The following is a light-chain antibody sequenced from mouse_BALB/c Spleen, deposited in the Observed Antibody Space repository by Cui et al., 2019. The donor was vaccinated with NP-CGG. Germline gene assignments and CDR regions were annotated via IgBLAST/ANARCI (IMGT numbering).Light chain of an antibody. CDR2: GTN. CDR1: TGAVTTNNY. Sequence: AVVHQASALTTSPGEKVTLTCRSSTGAVTTNNYANWVQEKPDHLFTGLIGGTNNRAPGVPARFSGSLIGDKAALTITGAQTEDEAIYFCALWYSNHWVFGGGTKLTVL. J-gene: IGLJ1*01. V-gene: IGLV1*01. CDR3: ALWYSNHWV.